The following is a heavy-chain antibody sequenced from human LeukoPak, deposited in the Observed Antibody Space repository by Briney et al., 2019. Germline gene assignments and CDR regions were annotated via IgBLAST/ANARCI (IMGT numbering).Heavy chain of an antibody. D-gene: IGHD3-16*02. Sequence: GGSLRLSCAASGFTFSNYGMNAVRQASGKGLEWISYISSSSSLIYYADSVKGRFTISRDNAKNSLYLQMNSLRDEDTAVYYSARVGLGYPHDNWFDPWGQGTLVTVSS. CDR2: ISSSSSLI. CDR3: ARVGLGYPHDNWFDP. CDR1: GFTFSNYG. V-gene: IGHV3-48*02. J-gene: IGHJ5*02.